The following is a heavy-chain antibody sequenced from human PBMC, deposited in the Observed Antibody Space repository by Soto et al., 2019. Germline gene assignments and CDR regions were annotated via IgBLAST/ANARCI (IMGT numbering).Heavy chain of an antibody. CDR2: ISYGGGTT. CDR1: EFTFSNYA. J-gene: IGHJ4*02. D-gene: IGHD3-22*01. Sequence: GSLRLSCAASEFTFSNYAMSWVRQAPGKGLEWVSAISYGGGTTYYADSVKGRFTISRDNSKNTLYLQMNSLRAEDTAVYYCAKAAYYYDSSGYPPLGDYWGQGTLVTVSS. V-gene: IGHV3-23*01. CDR3: AKAAYYYDSSGYPPLGDY.